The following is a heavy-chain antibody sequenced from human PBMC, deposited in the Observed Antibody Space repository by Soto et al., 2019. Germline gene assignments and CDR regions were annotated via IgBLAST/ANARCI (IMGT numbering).Heavy chain of an antibody. V-gene: IGHV4-61*09. CDR1: GGSILNGGHY. J-gene: IGHJ6*02. CDR2: LSTSERT. CDR3: ARLYSSSYPYYYGLDV. D-gene: IGHD6-19*01. Sequence: SETLSLTCTVSGGSILNGGHYWSWIRQPAGKGLEWIGHLSTSERTTYSPSLRSRVIISVDTSNNRFSLEVSSVTAADTAVYYCARLYSSSYPYYYGLDVWGQGTTVTVSS.